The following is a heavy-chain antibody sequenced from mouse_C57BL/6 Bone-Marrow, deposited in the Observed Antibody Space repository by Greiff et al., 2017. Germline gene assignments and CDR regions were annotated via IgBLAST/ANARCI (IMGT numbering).Heavy chain of an antibody. CDR2: IDPENGDT. D-gene: IGHD2-1*01. CDR3: TLYYCNTFALDS. V-gene: IGHV14-4*01. J-gene: IGHJ4*01. CDR1: GFNIKDDY. Sequence: EVQLQQSGAELVRPGASVKLSCTASGFNIKDDYMHWVKQRPEQGLEWIGWIDPENGDTEYASKFKGKATITADTAYNTAFLQLSLLTSEDTAVYYCTLYYCNTFALDSWGLGSSVSVSS.